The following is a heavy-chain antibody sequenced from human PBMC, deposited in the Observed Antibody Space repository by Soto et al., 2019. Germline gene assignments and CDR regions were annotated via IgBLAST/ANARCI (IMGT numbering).Heavy chain of an antibody. CDR2: ISSSSTI. CDR3: ARVKGVGSSWHPIAY. J-gene: IGHJ4*02. Sequence: PGGSLRLSCAAAAFTFTSYSMNWGRQAPGKGLEWVSYISSSSTIYYAGSVKGRFTMSRDNAKNSLYLQMNSLRDEDTAVDYCARVKGVGSSWHPIAYWGQGAPVTVSS. V-gene: IGHV3-48*02. CDR1: AFTFTSYS. D-gene: IGHD6-13*01.